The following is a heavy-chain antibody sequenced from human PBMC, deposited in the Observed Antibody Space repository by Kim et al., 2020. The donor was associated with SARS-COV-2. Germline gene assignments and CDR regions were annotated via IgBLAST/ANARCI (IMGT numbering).Heavy chain of an antibody. J-gene: IGHJ5*02. D-gene: IGHD3-10*01. Sequence: GGSLRLSCAASGFTFSSYGMHWVRQAPGKGLEWVAVISYDGSNKYYADSVKGRFTISRDNSKNTLYLQMNSLRAEDTAVYYCGPVWFGEMSSTAWGQGTLVTVSS. CDR2: ISYDGSNK. CDR3: GPVWFGEMSSTA. V-gene: IGHV3-30*03. CDR1: GFTFSSYG.